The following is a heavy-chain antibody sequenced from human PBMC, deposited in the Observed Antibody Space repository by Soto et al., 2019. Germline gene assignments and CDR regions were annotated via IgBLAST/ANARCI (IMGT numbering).Heavy chain of an antibody. Sequence: SETLSLTCAVSGGSISGSNWWSWVRQPPGRGLEWIGEIYHSGSTNYNPSLKSRVTISVDKSKNQFSLKLSSVTAADTAVYYCARRDCSGGSCYGPFDYWGQGTLVTVSS. CDR2: IYHSGST. CDR3: ARRDCSGGSCYGPFDY. V-gene: IGHV4-4*02. D-gene: IGHD2-15*01. CDR1: GGSISGSNW. J-gene: IGHJ4*02.